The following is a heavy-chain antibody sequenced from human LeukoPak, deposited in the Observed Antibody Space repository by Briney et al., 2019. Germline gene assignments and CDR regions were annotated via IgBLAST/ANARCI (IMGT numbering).Heavy chain of an antibody. CDR2: ISAYNGNT. V-gene: IGHV1-18*01. CDR3: ARPRGILTGYYNPSYFDY. CDR1: GYTFTSYG. D-gene: IGHD3-9*01. J-gene: IGHJ4*02. Sequence: ASVKVSCKASGYTFTSYGISWVRQAPGQGLEWMGWISAYNGNTNYAQKLQGRVTMTTDTSTSTAYMELRSLRSDDTAVYYCARPRGILTGYYNPSYFDYWGQGTLVTVSS.